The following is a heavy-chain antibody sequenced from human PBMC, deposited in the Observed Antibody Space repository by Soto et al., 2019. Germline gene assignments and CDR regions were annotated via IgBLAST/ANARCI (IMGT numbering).Heavy chain of an antibody. CDR1: GFTFSSYA. V-gene: IGHV3-23*01. CDR2: ISGSGGST. D-gene: IGHD2-15*01. CDR3: AKDDLGYCSGGSCYRPYGMDV. Sequence: VGSLRLSCAASGFTFSSYAMSWVRQAPGKGLEWASAISGSGGSTYYADSVKGRFTISRDNSKNTLYLQMNSLRAEDTAVYYCAKDDLGYCSGGSCYRPYGMDVWGQGTTVTVSS. J-gene: IGHJ6*01.